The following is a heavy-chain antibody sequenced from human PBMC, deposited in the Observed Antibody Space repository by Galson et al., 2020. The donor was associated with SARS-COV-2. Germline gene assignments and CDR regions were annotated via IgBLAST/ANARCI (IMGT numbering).Heavy chain of an antibody. CDR1: GYSFITYY. D-gene: IGHD1-26*01. Sequence: ASAQVTCKASGYSFITYYMHWVRHAPAHGLEWVGWLNPNSGDTNYTQNFQGRVTMTRDTSISTAYLELSSLRSDDTAFYYCATHILGVHNGMDVWGQGTTVTVSS. V-gene: IGHV1-2*02. CDR3: ATHILGVHNGMDV. J-gene: IGHJ6*02. CDR2: LNPNSGDT.